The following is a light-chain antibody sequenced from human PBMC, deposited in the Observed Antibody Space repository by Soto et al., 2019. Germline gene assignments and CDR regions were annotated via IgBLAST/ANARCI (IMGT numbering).Light chain of an antibody. CDR3: QQTYTFPWT. J-gene: IGKJ1*01. CDR2: TAS. Sequence: DIRMTQSPSSLSASVGDTVTITCRASQGISDYLSWFQHKPGEAPKLLIYTASSLQGGVPLRFSGAGSRTDFSLTISGLQPEDSATYYCQQTYTFPWTSGQGTRVDIK. V-gene: IGKV1-39*01. CDR1: QGISDY.